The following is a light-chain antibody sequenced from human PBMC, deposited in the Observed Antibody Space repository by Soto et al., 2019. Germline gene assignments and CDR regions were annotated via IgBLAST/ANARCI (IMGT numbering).Light chain of an antibody. J-gene: IGLJ1*01. CDR3: SSYTSSSTLYV. V-gene: IGLV2-14*03. CDR2: DVT. CDR1: SSDVGGYNY. Sequence: QSALTQPASVSGSPGQSITLSCTGTSSDVGGYNYVSWFQQHSGKAPKLMIYDVTNRPSGVSNRFSGSKSGNTASLSISGLQAEDEADYYCSSYTSSSTLYVFGTGTKLTVL.